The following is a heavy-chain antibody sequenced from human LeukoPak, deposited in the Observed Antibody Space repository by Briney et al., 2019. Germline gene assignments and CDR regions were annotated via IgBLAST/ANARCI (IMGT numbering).Heavy chain of an antibody. J-gene: IGHJ4*02. CDR1: GFTLSSYA. V-gene: IGHV3-23*01. CDR3: ARTREGGWTIFDY. Sequence: GGSLRLSCAASGFTLSSYAMSWVRQAPGKGLEWVSAICASGGSTYYTDSVKGRFTISRDNSKNTLYLQMNSLRAEDTAVYYCARTREGGWTIFDYWGQGTLVTVSS. CDR2: ICASGGST. D-gene: IGHD1-14*01.